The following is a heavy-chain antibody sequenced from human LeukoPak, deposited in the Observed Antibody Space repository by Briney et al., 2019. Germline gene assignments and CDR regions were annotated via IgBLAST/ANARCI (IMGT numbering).Heavy chain of an antibody. CDR1: GYTFTTYY. CDR2: TNPSGGTT. Sequence: GASVKVSCKASGYTFTTYYMHWVRQAPGQGPEWMGITNPSGGTTSYTQNFQGRVTMTRDTSTSTVYMELSSLTSEDTAVYYCARAGVYRDHLVSWGQGTLVTVAS. V-gene: IGHV1-46*01. J-gene: IGHJ1*01. CDR3: ARAGVYRDHLVS. D-gene: IGHD2-8*01.